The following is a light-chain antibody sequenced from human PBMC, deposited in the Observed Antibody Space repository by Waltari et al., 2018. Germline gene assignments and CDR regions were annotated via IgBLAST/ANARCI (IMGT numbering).Light chain of an antibody. CDR3: AAWDDSLNAVV. V-gene: IGLV1-36*01. CDR2: YYD. J-gene: IGLJ2*01. CDR1: SSNIGNNA. Sequence: QSVTLSCSGSSSNIGNNAVNWYQRLPGEAPKLLIYYYDLLPSGVSDRFSGSKSGTSASMAIGGLRSEDEGDYYCAAWDDSLNAVVFGGGTKLTVL.